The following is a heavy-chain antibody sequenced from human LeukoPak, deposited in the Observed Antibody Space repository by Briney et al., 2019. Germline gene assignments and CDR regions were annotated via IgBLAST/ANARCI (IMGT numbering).Heavy chain of an antibody. Sequence: SETLSLTCTVSGGSISSYYWSWIRQPPGKGLEWIGYIYYSGSTNYNPSLKSRVTISVDTSKNQFSPKLSSVTAADTAVYYCARSDLIVGAYGMDVWGQGTTVTVSS. CDR2: IYYSGST. CDR1: GGSISSYY. CDR3: ARSDLIVGAYGMDV. D-gene: IGHD1-26*01. V-gene: IGHV4-59*01. J-gene: IGHJ6*02.